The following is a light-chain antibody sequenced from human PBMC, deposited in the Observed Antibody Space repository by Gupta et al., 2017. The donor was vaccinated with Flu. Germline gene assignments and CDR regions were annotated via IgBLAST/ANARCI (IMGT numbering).Light chain of an antibody. V-gene: IGKV1-5*03. CDR3: QQENSSSYT. CDR2: KAS. CDR1: QSISSW. J-gene: IGKJ2*01. Sequence: DIQMTQSPSTLSASVGDRVTITCRASQSISSWLAWYQQKPGKAPKLLIYKASSVESGVPSRFSGSGSGTEFTLTISSRQPDDFATYYCQQENSSSYTFGQGTKLEIK.